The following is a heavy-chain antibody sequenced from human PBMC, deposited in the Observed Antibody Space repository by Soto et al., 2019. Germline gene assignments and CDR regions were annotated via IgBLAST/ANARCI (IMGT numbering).Heavy chain of an antibody. D-gene: IGHD2-2*01. CDR3: ARGRGCSTGCHNLDY. CDR2: IKQDGSEE. J-gene: IGHJ4*02. Sequence: EVQLVESGGGLVQPGGSLRLSCAASGFTFSSYWMSWVRQAPGQGLEWVANIKQDGSEEYYVDYVKGRFTISRDNAKNSLYLQRNSLRAEDTAVYDGARGRGCSTGCHNLDYWGQGTLVTVSS. CDR1: GFTFSSYW. V-gene: IGHV3-7*01.